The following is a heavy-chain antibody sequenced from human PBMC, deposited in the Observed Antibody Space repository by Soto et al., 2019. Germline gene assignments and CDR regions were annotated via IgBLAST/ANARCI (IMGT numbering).Heavy chain of an antibody. V-gene: IGHV1-69*06. D-gene: IGHD6-13*01. CDR3: ARDPKWRPTAAAGGGWFDP. Sequence: SVKVSCKASGGTFSSYAISWVRQAPGQGLEWMGGIIPIFGTANYAQKFQGRVTITADKSTSTAYMELSSLRSEDTAVYYCARDPKWRPTAAAGGGWFDPWGQGTLVTVSS. J-gene: IGHJ5*02. CDR2: IIPIFGTA. CDR1: GGTFSSYA.